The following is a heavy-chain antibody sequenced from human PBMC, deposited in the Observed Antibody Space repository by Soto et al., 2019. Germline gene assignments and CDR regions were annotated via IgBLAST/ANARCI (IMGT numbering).Heavy chain of an antibody. CDR2: IYPGDSDT. V-gene: IGHV5-51*01. CDR3: ARGVPAAMGSPYYYYYYMDV. J-gene: IGHJ6*03. D-gene: IGHD2-2*01. Sequence: GESLKISCKGSGYSFTSYWIGWVRQMPGKGLEWMGIIYPGDSDTRYSPSFQGQVTISADKSISTAYLQWSSLKASDTAMYYCARGVPAAMGSPYYYYYYMDVWGKGTTVTVSS. CDR1: GYSFTSYW.